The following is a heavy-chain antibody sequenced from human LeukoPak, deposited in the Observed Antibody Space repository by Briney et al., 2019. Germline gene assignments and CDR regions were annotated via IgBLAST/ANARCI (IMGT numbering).Heavy chain of an antibody. Sequence: ASVKVSCKASGYTFTGYYMHWVRQATGQGLEWMGWINPNSGGTNYAQKFQGRVTMTRDTSISTAYMELSRLRSDDTAVYYCARAPPYCSSTSCLRNWFDPWGQGTLVTVSS. D-gene: IGHD2-2*01. V-gene: IGHV1-2*02. J-gene: IGHJ5*02. CDR3: ARAPPYCSSTSCLRNWFDP. CDR1: GYTFTGYY. CDR2: INPNSGGT.